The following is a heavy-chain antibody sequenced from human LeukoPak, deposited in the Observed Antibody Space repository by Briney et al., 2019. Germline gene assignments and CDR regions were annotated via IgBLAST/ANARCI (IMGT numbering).Heavy chain of an antibody. CDR1: GYTLSELS. CDR2: FDVAETDT. D-gene: IGHD3-3*01. J-gene: IGHJ4*02. Sequence: ASVKVSCKVSGYTLSELSMHWVRQSPGKGLEWMGGFDVAETDTIYAQKFQGRVTMTEDTSTDTAYMGLNSLSSEDTAVYCSSSGVEEWQGLHFWGQGTLVTVSS. CDR3: SSGVEEWQGLHF. V-gene: IGHV1-24*01.